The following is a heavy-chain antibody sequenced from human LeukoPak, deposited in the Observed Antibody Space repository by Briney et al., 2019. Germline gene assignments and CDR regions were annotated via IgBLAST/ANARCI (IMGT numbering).Heavy chain of an antibody. CDR1: GYTFTSYG. CDR3: ARDPGIAENYYYYYGMDV. V-gene: IGHV1-18*01. J-gene: IGHJ6*02. D-gene: IGHD6-13*01. CDR2: ISAYNGNT. Sequence: ASVKVSCKASGYTFTSYGISWVRQAPGQGLEWMGWISAYNGNTNYAQKLQGRVTMTTDTSTSTAYMELRSLRSDDTAVYYCARDPGIAENYYYYYGMDVWGQGTAVTVSS.